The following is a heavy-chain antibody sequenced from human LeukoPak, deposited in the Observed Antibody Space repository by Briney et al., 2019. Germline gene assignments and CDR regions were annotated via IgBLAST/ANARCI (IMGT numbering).Heavy chain of an antibody. CDR1: GYSITSGYF. D-gene: IGHD2-15*01. V-gene: IGHV4-38-2*01. J-gene: IGHJ4*02. CDR3: ARIPRILWFDY. Sequence: SETLSLTCAVSGYSITSGYFWGWIRQPPGKGLEWIGGIYHSGITYYDPSLKSRLTISVDTSKNQFSLKLTSVTAADTAVYYCARIPRILWFDYWGRGSLVTVSS. CDR2: IYHSGIT.